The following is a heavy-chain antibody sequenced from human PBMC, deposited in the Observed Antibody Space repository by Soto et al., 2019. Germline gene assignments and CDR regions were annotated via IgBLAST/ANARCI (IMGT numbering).Heavy chain of an antibody. J-gene: IGHJ3*02. D-gene: IGHD2-8*01. Sequence: EVQLLESGGGLEQPGGSLTISCAASGFTFFNYAMTWVRQAPGKGLEWVSSIGGTGAPTKYADSVKDRFIISRDNSKNTVYLQLSSLIPEDTAVHYCGRDPNGNHIGAFEMWGQGTVVTVTS. V-gene: IGHV3-23*01. CDR3: GRDPNGNHIGAFEM. CDR1: GFTFFNYA. CDR2: IGGTGAPT.